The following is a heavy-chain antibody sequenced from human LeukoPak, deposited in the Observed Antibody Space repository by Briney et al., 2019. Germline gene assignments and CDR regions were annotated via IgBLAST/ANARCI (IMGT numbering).Heavy chain of an antibody. Sequence: GGSLRLSCAASGFTFDDYAMHWVRQAPGKGLESVSLISGDATSTYYADSVKGRFTISRDNSKNSLYLQMNSLRTEDTVLYYCAKAPDAYSRSWSDYWGQGTLVTVSS. CDR1: GFTFDDYA. J-gene: IGHJ4*02. CDR2: ISGDATST. V-gene: IGHV3-43*02. CDR3: AKAPDAYSRSWSDY. D-gene: IGHD6-13*01.